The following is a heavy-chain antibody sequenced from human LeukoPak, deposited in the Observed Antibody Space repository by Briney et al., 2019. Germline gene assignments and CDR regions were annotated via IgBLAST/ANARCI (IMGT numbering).Heavy chain of an antibody. J-gene: IGHJ4*02. Sequence: PGGSLRLSCAASGFTFSSYWMSWVRQAPGKGLEWVANIKQDGSEKYYVDSVKGRFTISRDNSKNTLYLQMNSLRAEDTAVYYCARVPGYDSSGSFDYWGQGTLVTVSS. V-gene: IGHV3-7*01. CDR2: IKQDGSEK. CDR3: ARVPGYDSSGSFDY. D-gene: IGHD3-22*01. CDR1: GFTFSSYW.